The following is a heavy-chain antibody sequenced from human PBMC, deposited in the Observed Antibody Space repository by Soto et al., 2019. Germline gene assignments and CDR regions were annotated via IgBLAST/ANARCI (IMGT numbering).Heavy chain of an antibody. Sequence: EVQLVESGGGLVQPGGSLRLSCAASEFTFSGRSVHWVRQAPGKGLVWVSGIDKVGTDSTYADAVKGRFTGSRDNAKNTVYPQSNSLRVEDTAVYYCARGWFGPDVWGKATTVPVSS. D-gene: IGHD3-10*01. CDR3: ARGWFGPDV. V-gene: IGHV3-74*01. CDR2: IDKVGTDS. J-gene: IGHJ6*03. CDR1: EFTFSGRS.